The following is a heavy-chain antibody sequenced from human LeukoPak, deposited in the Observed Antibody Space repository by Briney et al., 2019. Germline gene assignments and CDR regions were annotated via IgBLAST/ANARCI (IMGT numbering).Heavy chain of an antibody. Sequence: GGSLRLSCAVSGFTFNDYWMSWVRQAPGKGLEWVANINLNGNMKYYVDSVKGRFTISRDNAKGAVFLQMNSLRGDDTAVYYCAKDSIVVVITLFDYWGQGTLVTVSS. D-gene: IGHD3-22*01. J-gene: IGHJ4*02. V-gene: IGHV3-7*03. CDR2: INLNGNMK. CDR1: GFTFNDYW. CDR3: AKDSIVVVITLFDY.